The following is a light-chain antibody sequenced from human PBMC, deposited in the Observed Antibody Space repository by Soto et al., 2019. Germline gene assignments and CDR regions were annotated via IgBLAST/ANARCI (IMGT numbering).Light chain of an antibody. J-gene: IGLJ3*02. V-gene: IGLV1-40*01. CDR2: GNS. CDR1: RSNFGAGYD. CDR3: QSYDSSLSGWV. Sequence: QYVLTQPPSVSGAPGQRVTISCTGSRSNFGAGYDVHWYQQLPGTAPKLLIYGNSNRPSRVPDRFSGSKSGTSASLAITGLQAEDEADYYCQSYDSSLSGWVFGGGTKVAVL.